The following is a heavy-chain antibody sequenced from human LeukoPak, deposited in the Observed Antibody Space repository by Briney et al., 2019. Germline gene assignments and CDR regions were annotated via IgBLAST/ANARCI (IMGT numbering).Heavy chain of an antibody. D-gene: IGHD6-6*01. CDR1: GYSFTNYW. CDR2: IYPGDSDT. CDR3: ARLPFEYSSSSWGSSYYYYMDV. J-gene: IGHJ6*03. Sequence: GESLKISCKGSGYSFTNYWIGWVRQMPGKGLEWMGIIYPGDSDTRYSPSFQGQVTISADKSISTAYLQWSSLKASDTAMYYCARLPFEYSSSSWGSSYYYYMDVWGKGTTVTVSS. V-gene: IGHV5-51*01.